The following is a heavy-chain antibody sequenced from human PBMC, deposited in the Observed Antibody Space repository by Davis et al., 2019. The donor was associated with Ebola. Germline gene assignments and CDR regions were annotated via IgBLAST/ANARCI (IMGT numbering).Heavy chain of an antibody. V-gene: IGHV4-38-2*02. Sequence: SETLSLTCSVSGYSIRSGYYWGWIRQPPGKGLEWIASIFPSGSTYYNPSLKSRVTISVDTSKNQFSLRLTSVTAADTAVYYCARVRTRYYNFGMDVWGQGTTVTVSS. J-gene: IGHJ6*02. D-gene: IGHD3-10*01. CDR1: GYSIRSGYY. CDR2: IFPSGST. CDR3: ARVRTRYYNFGMDV.